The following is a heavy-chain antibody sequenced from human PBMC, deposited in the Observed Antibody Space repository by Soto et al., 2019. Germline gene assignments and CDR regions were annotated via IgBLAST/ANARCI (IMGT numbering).Heavy chain of an antibody. D-gene: IGHD3-10*01. CDR1: GDSVSSNSAA. J-gene: IGHJ6*02. CDR2: TYYRSKWYN. V-gene: IGHV6-1*01. CDR3: ARDPYGSGSYQFYYYYGMDV. Sequence: SQTLSLTCAISGDSVSSNSAAWNWIRQSPSRGLEWLGRTYYRSKWYNDYAVSVKSRITINPDTSKNQFSLQLNSVTPEDTAVYYCARDPYGSGSYQFYYYYGMDVWGQGTTVTVSS.